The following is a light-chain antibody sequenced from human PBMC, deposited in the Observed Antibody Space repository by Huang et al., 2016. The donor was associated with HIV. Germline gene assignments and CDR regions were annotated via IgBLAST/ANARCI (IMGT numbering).Light chain of an antibody. J-gene: IGKJ1*01. Sequence: DIVMTQSPLSLPVTPGEPASISCRSSQSLLHNNGYNYLDWYLQKSGQSPQLLIYLGSNRAAGVPDRFSGSGSGTDFTLKISRVEAEDAGVYYCMQALQTPRTFGQGTKVEMK. CDR2: LGS. CDR1: QSLLHNNGYNY. CDR3: MQALQTPRT. V-gene: IGKV2-28*01.